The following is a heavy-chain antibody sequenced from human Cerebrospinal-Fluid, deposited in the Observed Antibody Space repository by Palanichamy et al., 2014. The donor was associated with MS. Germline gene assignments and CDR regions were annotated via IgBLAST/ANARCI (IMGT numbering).Heavy chain of an antibody. CDR3: ARDLRVFDS. Sequence: EVQLLESGGGLVQPGGSLRLSCAASGFTFRTYAMTWVRQAPGKGLEWVASISGNGVNTYYVDFVKGRFTISRDNSRNTVDLQTNSLRAEDTALYYCARDLRVFDSWGQGTLVTVSS. CDR1: GFTFRTYA. CDR2: ISGNGVNT. V-gene: IGHV3-23*01. J-gene: IGHJ4*02.